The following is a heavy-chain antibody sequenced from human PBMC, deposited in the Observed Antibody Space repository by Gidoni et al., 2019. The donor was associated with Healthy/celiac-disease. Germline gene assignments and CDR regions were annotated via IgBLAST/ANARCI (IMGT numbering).Heavy chain of an antibody. V-gene: IGHV3-30*18. CDR3: AKDGGAAILYYFDY. D-gene: IGHD2-2*02. CDR1: GFTFSGYG. Sequence: QVQLVESGGGVVQPGRSLRLSCAASGFTFSGYGMHWVRQAPGKGLEWGAVISYDGSNKYYADSVKGRFTISRDNSKNTLYLQMNSLRAEDTAVYYCAKDGGAAILYYFDYWGQGTLVTVSS. CDR2: ISYDGSNK. J-gene: IGHJ4*02.